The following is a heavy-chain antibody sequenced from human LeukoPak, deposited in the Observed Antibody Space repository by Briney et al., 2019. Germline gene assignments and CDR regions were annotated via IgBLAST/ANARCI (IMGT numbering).Heavy chain of an antibody. CDR1: GFTFSSYS. Sequence: PGGSLRLSCAASGFTFSSYSMNWVRQAPGKGLEWVSSISSSSSYIYYADSVKGRLTISRGNAKNSLYLQMNSLRAEDTAVYYCAAAVDYYDSAGFDYWGQGTLVTVSS. V-gene: IGHV3-21*01. CDR3: AAAVDYYDSAGFDY. D-gene: IGHD3-22*01. CDR2: ISSSSSYI. J-gene: IGHJ4*02.